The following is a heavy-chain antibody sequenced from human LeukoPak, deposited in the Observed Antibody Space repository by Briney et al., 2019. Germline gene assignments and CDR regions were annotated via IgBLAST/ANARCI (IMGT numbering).Heavy chain of an antibody. CDR3: ARPGKFARNFQH. CDR1: GGSISSSSYY. CDR2: IYYSGGT. Sequence: YPSETLSLTCTVSGGSISSSSYYWGWIRQPPGKGLEWIGSIYYSGGTYYNPSLKSRVTISVDTSKNQFSLKLSSVTAADTAVYYCARPGKFARNFQHWGQGTLVTVSS. J-gene: IGHJ1*01. D-gene: IGHD1-14*01. V-gene: IGHV4-39*07.